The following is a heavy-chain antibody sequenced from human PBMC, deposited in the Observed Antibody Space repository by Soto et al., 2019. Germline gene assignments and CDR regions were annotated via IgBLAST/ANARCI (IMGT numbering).Heavy chain of an antibody. CDR1: GGFI. J-gene: IGHJ5*02. CDR2: IYNSGRY. V-gene: IGHV4-59*12. CDR3: ARRERAAGTDWWFDP. D-gene: IGHD6-13*01. Sequence: PSETLSLTCTVSGGFIWGWIRQSPDKGLEWIGNIYNSGRYNYNPSLESRLTISIDTSKNQFSLRLGSVTAADTAVYYCARRERAAGTDWWFDPWGQGTLVTVSS.